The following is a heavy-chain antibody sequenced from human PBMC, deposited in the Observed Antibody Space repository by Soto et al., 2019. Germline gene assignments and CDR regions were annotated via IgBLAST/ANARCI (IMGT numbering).Heavy chain of an antibody. Sequence: TLSLTCTVSGGSIRSYSCSWILQPPGKGLEWIVYIYYSGSTNYNPSLQSRVTISVDTSKNQFSLKLSSVTAAYTDVYYCARAPTGVYFDYWGQGTLLTDSS. CDR1: GGSIRSYS. V-gene: IGHV4-59*01. CDR3: ARAPTGVYFDY. J-gene: IGHJ4*02. CDR2: IYYSGST. D-gene: IGHD3-10*01.